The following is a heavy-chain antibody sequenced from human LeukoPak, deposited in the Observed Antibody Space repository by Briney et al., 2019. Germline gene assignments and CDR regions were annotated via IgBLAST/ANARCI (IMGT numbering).Heavy chain of an antibody. V-gene: IGHV1-69*06. D-gene: IGHD1-26*01. CDR3: ARDNSVGDVAWWFDP. CDR1: GGTFSSYD. CDR2: VMPIFATA. J-gene: IGHJ5*02. Sequence: SVKVSCKASGGTFSSYDISWVRQAPGQGLEWMGGVMPIFATANYAQKFQGRVTITADKSTSTAYMELSSLRSEDTAVYYCARDNSVGDVAWWFDPWGQGTLVTVSS.